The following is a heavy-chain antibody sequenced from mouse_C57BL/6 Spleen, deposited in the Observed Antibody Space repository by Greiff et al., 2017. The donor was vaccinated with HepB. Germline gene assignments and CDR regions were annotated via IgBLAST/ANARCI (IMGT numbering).Heavy chain of an antibody. CDR3: AKHEEDYYGSSYAWFAY. D-gene: IGHD1-1*01. V-gene: IGHV2-9*01. J-gene: IGHJ3*01. Sequence: VHLVESGPGLVAPSQSLSITCTVSGFSLTSYGVDWVRQPPGKGLEWLGVIWGSGSTNYNSALMSRLSISKDNSKSQVFLKMNSLQTDDTAMYYCAKHEEDYYGSSYAWFAYWGQGTLVTVSA. CDR1: GFSLTSYG. CDR2: IWGSGST.